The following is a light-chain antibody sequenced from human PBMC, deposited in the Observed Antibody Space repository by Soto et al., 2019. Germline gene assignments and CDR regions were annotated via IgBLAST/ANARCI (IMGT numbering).Light chain of an antibody. V-gene: IGKV3-20*01. Sequence: EIVLTQSPGTLSLSPEERATLSCRASQSFNSIYLAWDQQKPGQAPRLLIHGASSRATGIPDRFSGSGSGTDFTLTISRLEPEDFAVYYCHQYNDGPAGTFGQGTKVGIK. CDR2: GAS. CDR3: HQYNDGPAGT. CDR1: QSFNSIY. J-gene: IGKJ1*01.